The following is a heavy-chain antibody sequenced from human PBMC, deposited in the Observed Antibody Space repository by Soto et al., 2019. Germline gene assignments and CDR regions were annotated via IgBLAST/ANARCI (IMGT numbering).Heavy chain of an antibody. V-gene: IGHV4-4*02. CDR1: SGSISSSNW. D-gene: IGHD6-6*01. Sequence: PSETLSLTCAVSSGSISSSNWWSWVRQPPGKGLEWIGEIYHSGSTNYNPSLKSRVTISVDKSKNQFSLKLSSVTAADTAVYYCARTVAARDYFDYWGQGTLVTVAS. CDR2: IYHSGST. CDR3: ARTVAARDYFDY. J-gene: IGHJ4*02.